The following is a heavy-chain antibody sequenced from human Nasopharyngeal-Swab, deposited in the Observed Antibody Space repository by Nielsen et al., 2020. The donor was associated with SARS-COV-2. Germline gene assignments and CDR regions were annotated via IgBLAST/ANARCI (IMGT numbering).Heavy chain of an antibody. V-gene: IGHV3-7*01. Sequence: GESLKISCAASGFTFSSYWMSWVRQAPGKGLEWVANIKQDGSEKYYVDSVKGRFTISRDNAKNSLYLQMNSLRAEDTAEYYRARDGGYYGSGSYYHWGQGTLVTVSS. J-gene: IGHJ5*02. CDR2: IKQDGSEK. CDR1: GFTFSSYW. D-gene: IGHD3-10*01. CDR3: ARDGGYYGSGSYYH.